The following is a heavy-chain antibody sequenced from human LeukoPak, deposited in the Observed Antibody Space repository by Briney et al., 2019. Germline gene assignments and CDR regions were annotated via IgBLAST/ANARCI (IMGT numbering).Heavy chain of an antibody. D-gene: IGHD5-12*01. CDR1: GYTFTSYG. CDR2: IIPICGTA. V-gene: IGHV1-69*06. Sequence: ASVKVSCKASGYTFTSYGINWVRQAPGQGLEWMGGIIPICGTANYAQKFQGRVTITADKSTSTAYMELSSLRSEDTAVYYCASERGYSGYDYSQAFDYWGQGTLVTVSS. CDR3: ASERGYSGYDYSQAFDY. J-gene: IGHJ4*02.